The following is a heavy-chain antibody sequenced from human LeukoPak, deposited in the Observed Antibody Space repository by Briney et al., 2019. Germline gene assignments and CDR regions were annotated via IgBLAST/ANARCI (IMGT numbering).Heavy chain of an antibody. CDR3: ARGASYCSSTSCSNWFDP. J-gene: IGHJ5*02. CDR1: GYTFTGYY. CDR2: INPNSGGT. V-gene: IGHV1-2*02. D-gene: IGHD2-2*01. Sequence: ASVKVSCKASGYTFTGYYMHWVRQAPGQGLEWMGWINPNSGGTNYAQKFQGRVTMTRDTSISTAYMELSRLRSDDTAVYYCARGASYCSSTSCSNWFDPWGQETLVTVSS.